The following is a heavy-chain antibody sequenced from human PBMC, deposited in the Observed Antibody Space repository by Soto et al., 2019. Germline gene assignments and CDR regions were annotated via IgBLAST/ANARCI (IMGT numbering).Heavy chain of an antibody. CDR3: ARDPFPFHFDY. Sequence: GGSLRLSWAASGFTYSTCTMHWVLQAPCKGLEWVAVISYDGNNKFYADSVKGRFTISRDNSKNTLYLQMNSLRAEDTAVYYCARDPFPFHFDYWGQGTLVTVSS. CDR1: GFTYSTCT. V-gene: IGHV3-30-3*01. CDR2: ISYDGNNK. J-gene: IGHJ4*01.